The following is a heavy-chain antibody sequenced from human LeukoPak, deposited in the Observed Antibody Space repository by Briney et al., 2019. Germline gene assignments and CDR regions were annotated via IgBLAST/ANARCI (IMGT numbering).Heavy chain of an antibody. CDR2: IYYSGST. D-gene: IGHD3-10*01. V-gene: IGHV4-59*01. CDR1: GGSISSYY. CDR3: ARLSSEGKLLWFGESLPDAFDI. Sequence: SETLSLTCTVSGGSISSYYWSWIRQPPGKGREWIGYIYYSGSTNYNPSLKSRVTISVDTSKNQFSLKLSSVTAADTAVYYCARLSSEGKLLWFGESLPDAFDIWGQGTMVTVSS. J-gene: IGHJ3*02.